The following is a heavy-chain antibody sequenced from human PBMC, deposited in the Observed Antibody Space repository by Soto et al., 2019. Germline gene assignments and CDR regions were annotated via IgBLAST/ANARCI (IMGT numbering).Heavy chain of an antibody. CDR2: INPNSGGT. Sequence: GASVKVSFKASGYTFSDYYIHWVRQAPGQGLGWMGWINPNSGGTKYAPKFQGGVTMTRDTSITTAYMELSRLRSGDTAVYYCAREPATAKPEGVDFWGQGTLVTVSS. J-gene: IGHJ4*02. CDR3: AREPATAKPEGVDF. D-gene: IGHD1-1*01. CDR1: GYTFSDYY. V-gene: IGHV1-2*02.